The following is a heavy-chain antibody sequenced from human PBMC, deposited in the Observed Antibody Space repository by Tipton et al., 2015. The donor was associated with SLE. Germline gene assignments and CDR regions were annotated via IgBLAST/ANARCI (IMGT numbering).Heavy chain of an antibody. CDR3: ARAGAGYYYYYYMDV. V-gene: IGHV4-61*01. CDR2: IYYSGST. Sequence: TLSLTCSVSGGSISSSSYYWSWIRQPPGKGLEWIGYIYYSGSTNYNPSLKSRVTISVDTSKNQFSLKLSSVTAADTAVYYCARAGAGYYYYYYMDVWGKGTTVIVSS. J-gene: IGHJ6*03. CDR1: GGSISSSSYY.